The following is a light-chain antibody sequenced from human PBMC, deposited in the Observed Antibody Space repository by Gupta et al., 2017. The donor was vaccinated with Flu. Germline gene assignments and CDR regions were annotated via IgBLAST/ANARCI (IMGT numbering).Light chain of an antibody. Sequence: SCSGDKLGDKFASWYQQKSGQSPVLVMYQDSKRTSGISERYSGSNSGNTATLTISETQATDEGDYYCQAWDSTTVIFGGGTRLTGL. CDR1: KLGDKF. CDR3: QAWDSTTVI. J-gene: IGLJ2*01. CDR2: QDS. V-gene: IGLV3-1*01.